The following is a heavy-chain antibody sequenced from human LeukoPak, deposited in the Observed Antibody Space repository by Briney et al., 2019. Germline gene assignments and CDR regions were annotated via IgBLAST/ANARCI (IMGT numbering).Heavy chain of an antibody. Sequence: GASVKVSCKASGYTFTGYYMHWVRQAPGQGLEWMGYINPNSGTTEYEQNFQGRLTMTRDTSISTTYMDLISLTSDDTAVYYCASSGSYRGRFDYWGQGTLVTVSS. CDR1: GYTFTGYY. CDR3: ASSGSYRGRFDY. V-gene: IGHV1-2*02. CDR2: INPNSGTT. D-gene: IGHD1-26*01. J-gene: IGHJ4*02.